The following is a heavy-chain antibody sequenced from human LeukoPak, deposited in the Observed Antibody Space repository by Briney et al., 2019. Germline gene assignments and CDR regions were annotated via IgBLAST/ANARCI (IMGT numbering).Heavy chain of an antibody. J-gene: IGHJ4*02. CDR2: IWYDGTNK. D-gene: IGHD5-24*01. V-gene: IGHV3-33*01. Sequence: GGSLRLSCAASGFTFSSCGMHWVRQAPGKGLEWVAVIWYDGTNKYYADSVKGRFTISRDNSKNTLYLQMNGLRAEDTAVYYCARGRDGYNWIDYWGQGTLVTVSS. CDR1: GFTFSSCG. CDR3: ARGRDGYNWIDY.